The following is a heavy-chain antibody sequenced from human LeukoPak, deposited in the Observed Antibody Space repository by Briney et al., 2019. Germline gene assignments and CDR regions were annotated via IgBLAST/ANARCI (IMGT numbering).Heavy chain of an antibody. D-gene: IGHD3-22*01. CDR1: GSTFSSYA. CDR2: ISCSGCTT. V-gene: IGHV3-23*01. CDR3: ARADSYTMDAFDI. J-gene: IGHJ3*02. Sequence: GGSLRLSCAASGSTFSSYAMIWVRQAPGKGLEGVSAISCSGCTTYYADPVKGRFTISRDNSKKPLYLQMNSLRAEDTAVYYCARADSYTMDAFDIWGQGTMVTVSS.